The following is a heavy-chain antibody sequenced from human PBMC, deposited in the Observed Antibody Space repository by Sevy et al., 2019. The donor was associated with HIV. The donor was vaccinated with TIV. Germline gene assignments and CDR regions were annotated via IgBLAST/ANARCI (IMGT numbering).Heavy chain of an antibody. CDR3: GRDCSSTSCHFDY. CDR2: ISAYNGNT. J-gene: IGHJ4*02. CDR1: GYTFTSYG. V-gene: IGHV1-18*01. Sequence: ASVKVSCKPSGYTFTSYGISWVRQALGQGREWMGWISAYNGNTNYAQKLQVRVTMTTDTSTSTAYMELRSLRSDDTAVYYCGRDCSSTSCHFDYWGQGTLVTVSS. D-gene: IGHD2-2*01.